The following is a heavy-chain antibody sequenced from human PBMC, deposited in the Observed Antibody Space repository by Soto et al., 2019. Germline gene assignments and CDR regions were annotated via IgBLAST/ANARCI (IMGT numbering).Heavy chain of an antibody. J-gene: IGHJ4*02. CDR2: ISGSGGST. D-gene: IGHD6-19*01. CDR3: AKLGPPQYSSGWGFDY. V-gene: IGHV3-23*01. CDR1: GFTFSSYA. Sequence: GGSLRLSCAASGFTFSSYAMSWVRQAPGKGLEWVSAISGSGGSTYYADSVKGRFTISRDNSKNTLYLQMNSLRAEDTAVYYCAKLGPPQYSSGWGFDYWGQGTLVTVSS.